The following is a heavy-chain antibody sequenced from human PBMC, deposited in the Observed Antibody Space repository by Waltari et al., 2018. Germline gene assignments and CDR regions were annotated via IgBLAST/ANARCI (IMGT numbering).Heavy chain of an antibody. D-gene: IGHD3-10*01. CDR1: GFTFSSYS. CDR3: ARGDGSGPN. CDR2: IISSSSYI. J-gene: IGHJ4*02. Sequence: EVQLVESGGGLVKPGGSLRLSCAASGFTFSSYSMTWVRQAPGKGLGWVSSIISSSSYIYYADSVKGRFTISRDNAKNSLYLQMNSLRAEDTAVYYCARGDGSGPNWGQGTLVTVSS. V-gene: IGHV3-21*01.